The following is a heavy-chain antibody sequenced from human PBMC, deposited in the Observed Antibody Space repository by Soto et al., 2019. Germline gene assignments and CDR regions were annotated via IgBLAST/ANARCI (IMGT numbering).Heavy chain of an antibody. V-gene: IGHV3-53*01. CDR2: IYSGGST. CDR1: GFTVSSNY. CDR3: ARGSGNYGSGSYYNLYFDY. D-gene: IGHD3-10*01. Sequence: GGSLRLSCAASGFTVSSNYMSWVRQAPGKGLEWVSVIYSGGSTYYADSVKGRFTISRDNSKNTLYLQMNSLRAEDTAVYYCARGSGNYGSGSYYNLYFDYWGQGTLVTVSS. J-gene: IGHJ4*02.